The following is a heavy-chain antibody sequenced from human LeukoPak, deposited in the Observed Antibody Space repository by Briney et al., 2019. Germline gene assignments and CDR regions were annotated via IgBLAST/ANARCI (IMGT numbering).Heavy chain of an antibody. CDR2: INPNSGGT. J-gene: IGHJ3*02. D-gene: IGHD2-15*01. Sequence: ASVKVSCKASGYTFTGYYMHWVRQAPGQGLEWMGRINPNSGGTNYAQKFQGRVTMTRDTSISTAYMELSRLRSDDTAVYYCVFIPGRTDAFDIWGQGTMVTVSS. CDR3: VFIPGRTDAFDI. CDR1: GYTFTGYY. V-gene: IGHV1-2*06.